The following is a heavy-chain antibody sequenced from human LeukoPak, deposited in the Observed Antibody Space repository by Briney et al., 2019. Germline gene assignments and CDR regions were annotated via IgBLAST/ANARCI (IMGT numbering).Heavy chain of an antibody. J-gene: IGHJ6*03. Sequence: SETLSLTCTVSGGSISGYFWSRIRQPPGKGPEWIGYIYSTGTTNYSPSLSSRVTISVDTSKNQLSLNLRFVTATDTAVYHCVRHNPPPTGFCSGTSCFMSGSQYFYMNVWGKGTSVTVS. CDR3: VRHNPPPTGFCSGTSCFMSGSQYFYMNV. CDR2: IYSTGTT. V-gene: IGHV4-4*09. CDR1: GGSISGYF. D-gene: IGHD2-2*01.